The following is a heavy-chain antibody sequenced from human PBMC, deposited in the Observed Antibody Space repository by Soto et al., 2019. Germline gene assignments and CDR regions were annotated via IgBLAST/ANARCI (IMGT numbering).Heavy chain of an antibody. CDR2: IHATEST. J-gene: IGHJ4*02. CDR3: ARALSSAAGLYFDY. V-gene: IGHV4-4*07. CDR1: GDSISNYY. Sequence: PSETLSLTCTVSGDSISNYYWSWIRQPAGKGMEWIGRIHATESTNYNPSLKSRVTMSIDTSNNQFSLKLSSLTAADTAVYYCARALSSAAGLYFDYWGQGTLVTLS. D-gene: IGHD6-13*01.